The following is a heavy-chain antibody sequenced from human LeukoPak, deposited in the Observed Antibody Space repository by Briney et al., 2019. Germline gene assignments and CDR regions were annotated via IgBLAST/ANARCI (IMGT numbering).Heavy chain of an antibody. D-gene: IGHD4/OR15-4a*01. J-gene: IGHJ4*02. CDR3: ARRAGAYSHPYDY. V-gene: IGHV3-23*01. CDR2: ISGRSGST. CDR1: GFTFSSYG. Sequence: GGTLRLSCAASGFTFSSYGMSWVRQAPGKGLEWVSVISGRSGSTYYADSVKGRFTISRDNSKNTLYLQMNSLRAEDMAVYYCARRAGAYSHPYDYWGQGTLVTVSS.